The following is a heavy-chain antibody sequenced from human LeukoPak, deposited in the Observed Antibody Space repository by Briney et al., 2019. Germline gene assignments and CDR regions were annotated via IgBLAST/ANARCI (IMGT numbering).Heavy chain of an antibody. CDR2: ISASNGNT. D-gene: IGHD1-7*01. CDR3: ARDHSNWNYAPDF. J-gene: IGHJ4*02. CDR1: GYTFTRYG. Sequence: ASVRVSCKASGYTFTRYGISWVRQAPGQGLQWLGWISASNGNTNYVQKLRDRVTMSTDTSTGTAYLDVRSLTSDDTAVYYCARDHSNWNYAPDFWGQGTLVIVSS. V-gene: IGHV1-18*01.